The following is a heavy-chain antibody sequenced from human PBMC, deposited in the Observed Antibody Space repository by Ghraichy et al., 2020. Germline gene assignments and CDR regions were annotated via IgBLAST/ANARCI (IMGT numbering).Heavy chain of an antibody. CDR1: GFTFNYYG. CDR2: IWYDGRSK. D-gene: IGHD2-2*02. Sequence: GESLNISCAASGFTFNYYGMHWVRQAPGKGLEWVAFIWYDGRSKYYADSVKGRFAISRDNSRNTLYLQMDSLRAEDTAVYYCARDLEVAAIRGYRGMDVWGQGTTVTVSS. CDR3: ARDLEVAAIRGYRGMDV. V-gene: IGHV3-33*01. J-gene: IGHJ6*02.